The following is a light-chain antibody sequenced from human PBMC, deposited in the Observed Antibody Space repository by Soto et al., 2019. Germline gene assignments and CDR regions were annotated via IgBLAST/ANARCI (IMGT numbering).Light chain of an antibody. CDR2: IAS. CDR1: HSFTHNH. J-gene: IGKJ5*01. Sequence: ELLLTQSPCHLSLSPGERATLSCRASHSFTHNHLAWYQQKRGQAPRLLIYIASARATGLPGRFSGSGSGTDFPLTISRLEPEDFEVYYCQHYAGAPYTFGQGTGMEIK. CDR3: QHYAGAPYT. V-gene: IGKV3-20*01.